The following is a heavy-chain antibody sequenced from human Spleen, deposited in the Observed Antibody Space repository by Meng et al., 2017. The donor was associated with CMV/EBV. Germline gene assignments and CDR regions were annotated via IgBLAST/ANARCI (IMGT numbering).Heavy chain of an antibody. CDR2: INPNGGAT. Sequence: ASVKVSCKASGYTLTDYYIHWVRQAPGQGLEWMGWINPNGGATKYAQRFQGRVTITKDTSLTTTYMDVSRLTSDDTAMYYCARGSEDFVVEPPTVWSDFWGQGTLVTVSS. V-gene: IGHV1-2*02. CDR1: GYTLTDYY. J-gene: IGHJ4*02. CDR3: ARGSEDFVVEPPTVWSDF. D-gene: IGHD2-15*01.